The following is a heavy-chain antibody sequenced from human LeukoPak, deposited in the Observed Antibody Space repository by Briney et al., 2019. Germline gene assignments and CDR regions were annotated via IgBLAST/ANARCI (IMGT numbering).Heavy chain of an antibody. CDR3: ARGLEGRSSGSYYNFPDY. V-gene: IGHV1-69*04. D-gene: IGHD3-10*01. Sequence: GASVKVSCKASGGTFSSYALSWVRQAPGQGLEWMGRIIPILGIANYAQKFQGRVTITADKYTSTAYMELSSLRSEDTAVYYCARGLEGRSSGSYYNFPDYWGQGTLVTVSS. CDR1: GGTFSSYA. J-gene: IGHJ4*02. CDR2: IIPILGIA.